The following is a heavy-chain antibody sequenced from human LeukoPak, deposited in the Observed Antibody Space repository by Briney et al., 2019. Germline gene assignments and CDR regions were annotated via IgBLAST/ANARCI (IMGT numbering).Heavy chain of an antibody. D-gene: IGHD2-2*01. CDR1: GFTFSSYW. V-gene: IGHV3-74*01. Sequence: GGSLRLSCAASGFTFSSYWMHWVRQGPGKGLVWVSRIKSDGSDPSYADSVKGRFIISRDNAKSTLYLQMNSLRAEDTAVYYCAKDRDLMPSRGMDVWGQGTTVAVSS. CDR2: IKSDGSDP. CDR3: AKDRDLMPSRGMDV. J-gene: IGHJ6*02.